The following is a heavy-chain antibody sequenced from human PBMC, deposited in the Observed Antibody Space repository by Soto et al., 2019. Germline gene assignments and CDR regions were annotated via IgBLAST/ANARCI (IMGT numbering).Heavy chain of an antibody. CDR1: GFTFSNHW. J-gene: IGHJ5*02. Sequence: EVHLVESGGGLVQPGGSLRLSCAGSGFTFSNHWMNWVRQAPGKGLEWVANIKADGSEKYYVDSVKGRFTISRDNAKISLYLQMTGLSAGDTAVYYCASARGVDPWGQGTLVTVPS. D-gene: IGHD3-16*01. V-gene: IGHV3-7*03. CDR2: IKADGSEK. CDR3: ASARGVDP.